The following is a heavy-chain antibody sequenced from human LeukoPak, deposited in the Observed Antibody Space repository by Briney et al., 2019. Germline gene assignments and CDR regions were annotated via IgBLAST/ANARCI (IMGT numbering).Heavy chain of an antibody. J-gene: IGHJ4*02. CDR2: INWNGGST. D-gene: IGHD2-15*01. V-gene: IGHV3-20*04. Sequence: SGGSLRLSCAASGFTFDDYGMSWVRQAPGKGLEWVSGINWNGGSTGYADSVKGRFTISRDNAKNSLYLQMNSLRAEDTALYYCARDGWALGYCSGGSCYIFDYWGQGTLVTVYS. CDR1: GFTFDDYG. CDR3: ARDGWALGYCSGGSCYIFDY.